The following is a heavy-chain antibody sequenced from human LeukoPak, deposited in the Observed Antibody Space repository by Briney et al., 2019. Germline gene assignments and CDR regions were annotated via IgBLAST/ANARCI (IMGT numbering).Heavy chain of an antibody. Sequence: ASVKVSCKASGYTFTSYGISWVRQAPGQGLEWMGLISAYNGNTNYAQKLQGRVTMTTDTSTSTAYMELRSLRSDDTAVYYCARDRPGAVGIAVAGDVVYWGQGTLVTVSS. CDR2: ISAYNGNT. J-gene: IGHJ4*02. D-gene: IGHD6-19*01. CDR1: GYTFTSYG. CDR3: ARDRPGAVGIAVAGDVVY. V-gene: IGHV1-18*01.